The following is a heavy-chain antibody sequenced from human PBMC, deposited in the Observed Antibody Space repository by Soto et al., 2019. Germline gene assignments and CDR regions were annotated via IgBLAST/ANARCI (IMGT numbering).Heavy chain of an antibody. CDR3: ARLPRDCNTTSCYYADH. CDR2: MYPGDSDT. Sequence: GESLKISCRGSGYGFNTNWFGWVRQLPGRGLEWVGTMYPGDSDTRYNPSLQGHVTLSVDVTVSTAFLQWRSLETSDTGMYFCARLPRDCNTTSCYYADHWGQGTQVTVSS. D-gene: IGHD3-3*01. CDR1: GYGFNTNW. J-gene: IGHJ4*02. V-gene: IGHV5-51*01.